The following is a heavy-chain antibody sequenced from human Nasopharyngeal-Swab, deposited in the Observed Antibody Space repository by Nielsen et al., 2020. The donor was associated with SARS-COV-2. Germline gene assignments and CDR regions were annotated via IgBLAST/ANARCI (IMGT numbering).Heavy chain of an antibody. V-gene: IGHV1-46*01. D-gene: IGHD5-12*01. CDR3: ARVGVGYSGYDSVDY. J-gene: IGHJ4*02. Sequence: WVRQAPGQGLEWMGIINPSGGSTSYAQKFQGRVTMTRDTSTSTVYLELSSLRSDDTAVYYCARVGVGYSGYDSVDYWGQGTLV. CDR2: INPSGGST.